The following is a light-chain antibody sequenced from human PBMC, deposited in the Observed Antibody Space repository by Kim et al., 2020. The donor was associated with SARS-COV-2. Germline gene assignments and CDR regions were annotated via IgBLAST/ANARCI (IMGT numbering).Light chain of an antibody. J-gene: IGLJ3*02. Sequence: SYELTQPPSVSVSPGQTASITCSGEKLGDKYACWYQQKPGQSPVLVIYQDTKRPSGIPERFSGSNSGNTATLTISGTQAMDEADYYCQAWDSSHWVFGGG. CDR3: QAWDSSHWV. CDR1: KLGDKY. CDR2: QDT. V-gene: IGLV3-1*01.